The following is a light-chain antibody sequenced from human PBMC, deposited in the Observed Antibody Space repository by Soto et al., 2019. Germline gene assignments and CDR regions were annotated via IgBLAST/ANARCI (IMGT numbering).Light chain of an antibody. CDR3: QSYDSSLSARYV. V-gene: IGLV1-40*01. J-gene: IGLJ1*01. CDR2: GNS. Sequence: QSVLTQPPSASGTPGQRVTISCSGDSSSIERNTVSWYQQLPGMAPKLLIYGNSNRPSGVPDRFSGSKSGTSASLAITGLQAEDEADYYCQSYDSSLSARYVFGTGTKVTVL. CDR1: SSSIERNT.